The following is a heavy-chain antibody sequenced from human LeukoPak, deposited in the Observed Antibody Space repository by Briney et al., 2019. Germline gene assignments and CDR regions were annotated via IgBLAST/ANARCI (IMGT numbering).Heavy chain of an antibody. CDR1: GFTVSSNY. V-gene: IGHV3-53*01. J-gene: IGHJ4*02. Sequence: GGSLRLSCAASGFTVSSNYMNWVRQAPGKGLEWVSVIYGGGSTYYADSVKGRFTISRDNSKNTLYLQMNSLRAEDTAAYYCARGSSLPATHFDYWGQGTLVTVSS. CDR2: IYGGGST. CDR3: ARGSSLPATHFDY. D-gene: IGHD2-15*01.